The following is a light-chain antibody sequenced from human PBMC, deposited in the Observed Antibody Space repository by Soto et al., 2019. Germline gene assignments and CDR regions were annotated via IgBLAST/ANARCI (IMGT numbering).Light chain of an antibody. CDR2: CAS. CDR3: QQYNNWSRT. Sequence: EIVMTQSPATLSVSPGDTATLSCRASQSVGSNLAWYQQKPGQAPSLLIYCASTRVTGSPARFSGSGSGTKYTLTISSLQSEDVAVDYCQQYNNWSRTFGQGTKVDI. CDR1: QSVGSN. V-gene: IGKV3-15*01. J-gene: IGKJ1*01.